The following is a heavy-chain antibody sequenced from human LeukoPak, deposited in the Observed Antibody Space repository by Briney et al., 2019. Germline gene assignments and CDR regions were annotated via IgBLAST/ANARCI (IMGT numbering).Heavy chain of an antibody. Sequence: GASVKVSCTASGYTFTRYDINWVRQAPGQGLEWMGWMNPNSGNTGYAQKFQGRVTMTRNTSISTAYMELSSLRSEDTAVYYCAIGYDFWSGYDYWGQGTLVTVSS. J-gene: IGHJ4*02. CDR1: GYTFTRYD. V-gene: IGHV1-8*01. CDR3: AIGYDFWSGYDY. CDR2: MNPNSGNT. D-gene: IGHD3-3*01.